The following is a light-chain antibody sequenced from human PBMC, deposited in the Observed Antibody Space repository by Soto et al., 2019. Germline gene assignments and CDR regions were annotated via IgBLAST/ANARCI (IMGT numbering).Light chain of an antibody. CDR2: AAS. J-gene: IGKJ1*01. Sequence: IQMTQSPSSLSASIGDRVTVTWRTSQSISRYLIWYQQKPGKAPKLLIYAASDLQSGVPSRFSGSGSGTDFTLTISSLQPEDFATYYCQQSYSSPPGTFGQATKVDI. CDR1: QSISRY. V-gene: IGKV1-39*01. CDR3: QQSYSSPPGT.